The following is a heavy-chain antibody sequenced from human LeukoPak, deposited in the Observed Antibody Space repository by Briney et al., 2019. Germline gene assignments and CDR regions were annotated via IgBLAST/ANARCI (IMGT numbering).Heavy chain of an antibody. D-gene: IGHD6-19*01. CDR2: IYPVESDT. V-gene: IGHV5-51*01. CDR3: SRQRSSGGYYYCYGMDG. CDR1: GYSFTTYW. Sequence: GQSLKISCKGSGYSFTTYWIGWVRQMPGKGLDWMGIIYPVESDTRYSPSFQGQVSISADKSISTAYLQLSSLKASDTAMYYCSRQRSSGGYYYCYGMDGWGQVTTVTVSS. J-gene: IGHJ6*02.